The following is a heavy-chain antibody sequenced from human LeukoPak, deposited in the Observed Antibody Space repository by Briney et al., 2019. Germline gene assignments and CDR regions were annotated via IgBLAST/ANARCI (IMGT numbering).Heavy chain of an antibody. CDR3: ASGPRNDP. CDR2: VHPNSGNT. D-gene: IGHD1-14*01. Sequence: ASMKVSCKTSGYPFTTWEINWVRQAAGQGLEWMGWVHPNSGNTAYAQKFQGRVTMTRDTSISTAYMELSGLRFDDTAVYFCASGPRNDPWGQGTLVTVSS. V-gene: IGHV1-8*01. J-gene: IGHJ5*02. CDR1: GYPFTTWE.